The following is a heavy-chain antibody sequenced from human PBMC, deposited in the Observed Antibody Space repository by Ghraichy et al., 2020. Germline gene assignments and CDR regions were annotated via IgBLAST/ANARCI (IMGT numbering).Heavy chain of an antibody. Sequence: GESLNISCAASGFSFGDAWMNWVRKAPGKGLEWVGNIKSKTDGGTTDYDAPVKGRFTISRDDSKNTLYLQMNSLKNEDTAVYYCTTLYSGSYSLGYWGQGTLVTVSA. D-gene: IGHD1-26*01. CDR2: IKSKTDGGTT. J-gene: IGHJ4*02. V-gene: IGHV3-15*07. CDR1: GFSFGDAW. CDR3: TTLYSGSYSLGY.